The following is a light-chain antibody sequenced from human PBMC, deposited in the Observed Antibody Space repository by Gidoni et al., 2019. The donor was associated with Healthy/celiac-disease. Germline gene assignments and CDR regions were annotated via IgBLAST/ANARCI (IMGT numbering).Light chain of an antibody. CDR2: GAS. Sequence: EIVMTQSPATLSVSPGERATLSCRASQSVSSNLAWYQQKPGQAPRLLIYGASTRATGIPARFSGSGSGTEFTLTISSLQSEDFAVYYCQQYNNWPPSSLTFXPXTKVXIK. J-gene: IGKJ3*01. V-gene: IGKV3-15*01. CDR1: QSVSSN. CDR3: QQYNNWPPSSLT.